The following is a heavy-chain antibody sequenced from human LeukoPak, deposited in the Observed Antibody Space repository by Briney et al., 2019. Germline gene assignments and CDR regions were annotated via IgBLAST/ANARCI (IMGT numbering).Heavy chain of an antibody. Sequence: GGSLRLSCAASGFTFSSYWMSWVRQAPGKGPEWVANIKQDGSEKYYVDSVKGRFTISRDNAKNSLYLQMNSLRAEDTAVYYCARDVYSWYPLFGYYWGQGTLVTVSS. CDR2: IKQDGSEK. CDR1: GFTFSSYW. CDR3: ARDVYSWYPLFGYY. V-gene: IGHV3-7*01. J-gene: IGHJ4*02. D-gene: IGHD6-13*01.